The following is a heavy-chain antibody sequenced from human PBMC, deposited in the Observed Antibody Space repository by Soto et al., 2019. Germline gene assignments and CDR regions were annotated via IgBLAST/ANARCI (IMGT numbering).Heavy chain of an antibody. J-gene: IGHJ6*02. CDR3: ARADCTGAYCYSWPFNYGVDV. D-gene: IGHD2-15*01. CDR2: IWYDGSNK. V-gene: IGHV3-33*08. Sequence: PGGSLSLSCTTSGFTFNTYGMHWVRQAPGKGLEWVAIIWYDGSNKYYADSVKGRFTISRDNSRNTLYLQMNSLRAEDTALYYCARADCTGAYCYSWPFNYGVDVWGQGTTVTVSS. CDR1: GFTFNTYG.